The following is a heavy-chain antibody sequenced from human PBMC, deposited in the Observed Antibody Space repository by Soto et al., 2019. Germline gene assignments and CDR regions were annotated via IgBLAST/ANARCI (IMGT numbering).Heavy chain of an antibody. Sequence: SETLSLTCTVSGSSVSSNSGYWTWLRQPPGKGLEWIGYFFSSGSTNYNPSLKSRVTISVDTSKNQFSLRLSSVTAAYTAIYYCASIRGYSSWFDPWGQGIPVTVS. J-gene: IGHJ5*02. D-gene: IGHD5-18*01. CDR1: GSSVSSNSGY. V-gene: IGHV4-61*01. CDR2: FFSSGST. CDR3: ASIRGYSSWFDP.